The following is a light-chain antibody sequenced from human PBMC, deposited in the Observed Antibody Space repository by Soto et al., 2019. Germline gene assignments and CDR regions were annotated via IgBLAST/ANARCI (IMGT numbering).Light chain of an antibody. V-gene: IGKV1-27*01. CDR3: QKYSSVIT. J-gene: IGKJ5*01. CDR2: AAS. CDR1: QGISNF. Sequence: DIQMTQSPSSLSASVGDRVSITCRASQGISNFLAWYHQKPGKVPKLLISAASTLQSGVPSRFSGRGSGTDFTITISILQPEDVATYYCQKYSSVITFGHGTRLVIK.